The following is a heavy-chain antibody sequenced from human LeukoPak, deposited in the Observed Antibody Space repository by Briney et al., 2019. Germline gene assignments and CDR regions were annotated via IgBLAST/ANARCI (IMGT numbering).Heavy chain of an antibody. D-gene: IGHD3-22*01. CDR2: INHSGST. J-gene: IGHJ3*02. V-gene: IGHV4-34*01. Sequence: PSETLSLTCAVYGGSFSGYYWSWIRQPPGKGLEWIWEINHSGSTNYNPSLKGRVTISVDTSKNQFSLKLSSVTAADTAVYYCARVSGITMIVVVNSDAFDIWGQGTMVTVSS. CDR3: ARVSGITMIVVVNSDAFDI. CDR1: GGSFSGYY.